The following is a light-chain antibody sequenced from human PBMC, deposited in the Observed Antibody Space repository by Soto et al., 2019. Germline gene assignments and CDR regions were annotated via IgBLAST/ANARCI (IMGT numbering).Light chain of an antibody. CDR3: QQNYSTPLT. V-gene: IGKV1-39*01. CDR1: QSISSY. Sequence: DIQINKSPSSLSASVGDIVNMSFRATQSISSYLNRYQQKPGKAPKLLIYAASSLQSGVPSRFSGSGSGTDFTLTISSLQHEDFATYYCQQNYSTPLTFGGGTKVDIK. J-gene: IGKJ4*02. CDR2: AAS.